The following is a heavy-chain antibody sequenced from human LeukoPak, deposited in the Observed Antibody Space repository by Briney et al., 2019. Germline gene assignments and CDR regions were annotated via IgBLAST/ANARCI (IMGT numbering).Heavy chain of an antibody. D-gene: IGHD3-10*01. CDR3: AATLRYCYGSGSYYRPLDY. J-gene: IGHJ4*02. Sequence: SETLSLICAVYGGSFSGYYWSWIRQPPGKGLEWIGEINHSGSTNYNPSLKSRVTISVDTSKNQFSLKLSSVTAADTAVYYCAATLRYCYGSGSYYRPLDYWGQGTLVTVSS. CDR2: INHSGST. CDR1: GGSFSGYY. V-gene: IGHV4-34*01.